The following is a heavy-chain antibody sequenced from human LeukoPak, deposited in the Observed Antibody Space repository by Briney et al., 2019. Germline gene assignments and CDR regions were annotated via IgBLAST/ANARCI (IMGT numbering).Heavy chain of an antibody. J-gene: IGHJ4*02. Sequence: PGGSLRLSCAASGFTFSSYSMNWVRQAPGKGLEWVSSISSSSSYIYYADSVKGRFTISRDNAKNSLYLQMNSLRAEDTAVYYCARDQGGYCSSTSCYGSDYWGQGTLVTVSS. D-gene: IGHD2-2*01. CDR2: ISSSSSYI. V-gene: IGHV3-21*01. CDR1: GFTFSSYS. CDR3: ARDQGGYCSSTSCYGSDY.